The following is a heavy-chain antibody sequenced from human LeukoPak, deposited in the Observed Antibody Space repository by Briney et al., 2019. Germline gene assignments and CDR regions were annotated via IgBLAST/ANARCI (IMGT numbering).Heavy chain of an antibody. Sequence: ASVKVSCKASGYTFTSYDINWVRQATGQGLEWMGWMNPNSGNTGYAQKFQGRVTITRNTSISTAYMELSSLRSEDTAVYYCARGGNTMVRGVIRVPTNYWGQGTLVTVSS. V-gene: IGHV1-8*03. CDR1: GYTFTSYD. CDR3: ARGGNTMVRGVIRVPTNY. CDR2: MNPNSGNT. D-gene: IGHD3-10*01. J-gene: IGHJ4*02.